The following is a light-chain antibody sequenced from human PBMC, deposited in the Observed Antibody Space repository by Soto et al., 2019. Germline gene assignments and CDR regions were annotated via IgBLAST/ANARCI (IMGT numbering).Light chain of an antibody. CDR2: DAS. CDR1: QSVSSY. V-gene: IGKV3-11*01. CDR3: QQRSNWPPRMYT. Sequence: EIVLTQSPATLSLSPGERATLSCRASQSVSSYLAWYQQKPCQAPRLLIYDASNSATGIPARFSGSGSGTDFTLAISSLEPEDFAVYYCQQRSNWPPRMYTFGQGTKLEIK. J-gene: IGKJ2*01.